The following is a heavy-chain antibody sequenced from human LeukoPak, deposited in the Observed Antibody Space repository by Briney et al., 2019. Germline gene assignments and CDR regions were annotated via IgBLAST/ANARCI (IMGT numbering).Heavy chain of an antibody. V-gene: IGHV3-23*01. D-gene: IGHD1-1*01. J-gene: IGHJ4*02. CDR2: ISGSGGST. Sequence: PGGSLRLSRAASGFTFSSYAMSWFRQAPGKGLEYVSVISGSGGSTHYRDSVKGRFTISRDNSKNTLYLQMNSLRVEDTAVYYCAKDGTTTITFDYWGQGTLVTVSS. CDR1: GFTFSSYA. CDR3: AKDGTTTITFDY.